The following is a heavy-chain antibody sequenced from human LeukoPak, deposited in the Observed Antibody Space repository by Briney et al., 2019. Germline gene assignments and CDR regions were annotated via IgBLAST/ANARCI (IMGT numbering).Heavy chain of an antibody. Sequence: GASVTVSFKASGYTFTTYDSNWVRQATGQGLEWMGWINLKSGNTGYAQNFQGRLTVTRDTSINTAYMELSTLRSEDTAVYYCARVTGSIDYWGQGTLVTVSS. CDR1: GYTFTTYD. CDR3: ARVTGSIDY. J-gene: IGHJ4*02. CDR2: INLKSGNT. V-gene: IGHV1-8*01. D-gene: IGHD1-26*01.